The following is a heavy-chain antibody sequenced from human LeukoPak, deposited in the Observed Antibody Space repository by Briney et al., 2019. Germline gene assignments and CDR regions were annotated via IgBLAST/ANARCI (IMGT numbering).Heavy chain of an antibody. Sequence: PGGSLRLSCAASGFTVSSNDMSWVRQAPGKGLEWVSVIYSGGSTYHADSVKGRFTISRDNKNTLCLQMSSLRVEDTAVYYCARGAAAGHIDYWGQGTLVTVSS. CDR2: IYSGGST. CDR1: GFTVSSND. J-gene: IGHJ4*02. V-gene: IGHV3-53*01. CDR3: ARGAAAGHIDY. D-gene: IGHD6-13*01.